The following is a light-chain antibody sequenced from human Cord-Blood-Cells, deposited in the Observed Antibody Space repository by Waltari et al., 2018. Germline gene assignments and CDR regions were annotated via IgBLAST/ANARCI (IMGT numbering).Light chain of an antibody. CDR2: GAS. Sequence: EIVMIQSPATWSVSPGERATISVRARQSVSSNLAWYQQKPGQAPRLLIYGASTRATGIPARFSGSGSGTEFTLTISSLQSEDFAVYYCQQYNNWPLPFGGRTKVEIK. J-gene: IGKJ4*01. CDR3: QQYNNWPLP. CDR1: QSVSSN. V-gene: IGKV3-15*01.